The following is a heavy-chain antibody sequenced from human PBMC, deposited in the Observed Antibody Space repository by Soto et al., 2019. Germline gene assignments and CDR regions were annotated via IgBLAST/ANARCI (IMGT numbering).Heavy chain of an antibody. CDR3: ATRSGLRAPYYYYYMDV. Sequence: SETLSLTCTVFGGSISSYYWSWIRQPPGKGLEWIGYIYYSGSTNYNPSLKSRVTISVDTSKNQFSLKLSSVTAADTAVYYCATRSGLRAPYYYYYMDVWGKGTKVTVSS. CDR1: GGSISSYY. CDR2: IYYSGST. J-gene: IGHJ6*03. D-gene: IGHD1-26*01. V-gene: IGHV4-59*08.